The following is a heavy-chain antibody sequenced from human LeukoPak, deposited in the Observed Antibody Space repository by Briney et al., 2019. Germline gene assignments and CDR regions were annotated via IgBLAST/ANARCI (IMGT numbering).Heavy chain of an antibody. D-gene: IGHD3-10*01. CDR2: IYYSGST. J-gene: IGHJ5*02. Sequence: SETLSLTCTVSGGSISSSSYYWGWIRQPPGKGLEWIGSIYYSGSTYYNPSLKSRVTISVDTSKNQFSLKLSSVTAADTAVYYCARGERYGSGSYYTNWFDPWGQGTLVTVSS. CDR1: GGSISSSSYY. CDR3: ARGERYGSGSYYTNWFDP. V-gene: IGHV4-39*07.